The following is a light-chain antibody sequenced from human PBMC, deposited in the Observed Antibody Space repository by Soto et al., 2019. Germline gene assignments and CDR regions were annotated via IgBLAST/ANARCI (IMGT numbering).Light chain of an antibody. V-gene: IGLV2-14*01. CDR3: SSYTGSSTLV. Sequence: QSVLTQPASVSGSPGQSITISCTATSSDVGGYNYVSWYQQHPGKAPKLMIYEVSNRPSGVSNRFSGSKSGNTASLTISGLQDEDESDYYCSSYTGSSTLVFGGGTKLTVL. CDR2: EVS. CDR1: SSDVGGYNY. J-gene: IGLJ3*02.